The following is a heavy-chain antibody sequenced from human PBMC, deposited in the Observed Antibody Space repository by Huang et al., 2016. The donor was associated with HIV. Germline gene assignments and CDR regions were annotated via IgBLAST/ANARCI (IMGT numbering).Heavy chain of an antibody. CDR1: GWSFSGYY. CDR3: ARERMMSWLDDHDAFEI. Sequence: QVQLQQWGAGLLKPSETLSLTCAVYGWSFSGYYWSWIRQSPGKGLEWIGEINHSGSNNYNPSLKSRLNIAVDTSKNQFSLTLSSVTAADTAVYYWARERMMSWLDDHDAFEIWGQGTMVTVSS. D-gene: IGHD1-1*01. V-gene: IGHV4-34*01. J-gene: IGHJ3*02. CDR2: INHSGSN.